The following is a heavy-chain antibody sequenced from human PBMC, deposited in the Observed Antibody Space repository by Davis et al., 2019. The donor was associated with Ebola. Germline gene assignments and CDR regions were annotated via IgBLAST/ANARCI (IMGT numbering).Heavy chain of an antibody. CDR2: ISSSSSYI. D-gene: IGHD7-27*01. J-gene: IGHJ6*02. CDR1: GLTFSSYS. CDR3: ASPLTGELAV. V-gene: IGHV3-21*01. Sequence: GESPKISCAASGLTFSSYSMNWVRQAPGKGLEWVSSISSSSSYIYYADSVKGRFTISRDNAKNSLYLQMNSLRAEDTAVYYCASPLTGELAVWGQGTTVTVSS.